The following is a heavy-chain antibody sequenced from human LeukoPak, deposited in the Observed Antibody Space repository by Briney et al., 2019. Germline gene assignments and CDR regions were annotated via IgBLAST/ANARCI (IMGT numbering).Heavy chain of an antibody. D-gene: IGHD3-3*01. Sequence: GASVKDSCKASGYTFTGYYMHWVRQAPGQGLEWMGWINPNSGGTNYAQKFQGRVTMTRDTSISTAYMELSRLRSDDTAVYYCARDSNFWSGYPTYYYYYCGMDVWGQGTTVTVSS. V-gene: IGHV1-2*02. CDR3: ARDSNFWSGYPTYYYYYCGMDV. CDR2: INPNSGGT. CDR1: GYTFTGYY. J-gene: IGHJ6*02.